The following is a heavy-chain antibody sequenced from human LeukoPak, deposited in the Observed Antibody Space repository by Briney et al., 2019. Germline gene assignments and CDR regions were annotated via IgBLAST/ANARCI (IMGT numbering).Heavy chain of an antibody. CDR2: ISGSGGST. Sequence: PGGSLRLSCAASGFTFSSYAMSWVRQAPGKGLEWVSAISGSGGSTYYADSVKGRSTISRDNSKNTFYLQMNSLRAEDTAVYYCAKKSRSRGRGAFDIWGQGTMVTVSS. CDR3: AKKSRSRGRGAFDI. D-gene: IGHD3-10*01. V-gene: IGHV3-23*01. CDR1: GFTFSSYA. J-gene: IGHJ3*02.